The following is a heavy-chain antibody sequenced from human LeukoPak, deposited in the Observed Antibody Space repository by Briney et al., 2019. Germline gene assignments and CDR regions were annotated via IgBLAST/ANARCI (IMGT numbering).Heavy chain of an antibody. CDR1: GFTFSSYW. CDR2: INSDGSST. CDR3: AKVAVHSSGWYGFDS. V-gene: IGHV3-74*01. Sequence: SGGSLRLSCAASGFTFSSYWMHWVRQAPGKGLVWVSRINSDGSSTSYADSVKGRFTISRDNAKNTLYLQMNSLRVEDTAVYYCAKVAVHSSGWYGFDSWGQGTLVTVSS. D-gene: IGHD6-19*01. J-gene: IGHJ5*01.